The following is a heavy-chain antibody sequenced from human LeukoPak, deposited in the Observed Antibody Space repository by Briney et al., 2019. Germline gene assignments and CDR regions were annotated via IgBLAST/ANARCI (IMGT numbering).Heavy chain of an antibody. V-gene: IGHV3-30-3*01. CDR2: ISYDGSNK. J-gene: IGHJ4*02. CDR1: GFTFSSYA. Sequence: GGSPRLSCAASGFTFSSYAMHWVRQAPGKGLEWVAVISYDGSNKYYADSVKGRFTISRDNSKNTLYLQMNSLRAEDTAVYYCAINYFDYWGQGTLVTVSS. CDR3: AINYFDY.